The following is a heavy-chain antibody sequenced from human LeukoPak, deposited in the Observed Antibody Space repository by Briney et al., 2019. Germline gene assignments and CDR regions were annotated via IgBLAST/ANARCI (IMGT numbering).Heavy chain of an antibody. V-gene: IGHV1-2*02. CDR2: INPNSGGT. J-gene: IGHJ3*02. CDR3: ARDPMVRGVIGAFDI. Sequence: ASVKVSCKASGGTFSSYAISWVRQAPGQGLEWMGWINPNSGGTNYAQKFQGRVTITRDTSISTAYMELSRLRSDDTAVYYCARDPMVRGVIGAFDIWGQGTMVTVSS. CDR1: GGTFSSYA. D-gene: IGHD3-10*01.